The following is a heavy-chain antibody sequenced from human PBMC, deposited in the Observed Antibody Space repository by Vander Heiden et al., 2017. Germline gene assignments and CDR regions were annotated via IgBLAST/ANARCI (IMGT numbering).Heavy chain of an antibody. Sequence: QVKLQESVPGQVKPSETLSITCTVSGASIKHYYWSWIRQSPGKGLEWIGYSHYSGSSNYNASLKSRVTILVDTSRNQFSLKLDSVIAADTAIYDCARGGWVGATSWFDPWGQGLLVTVSS. CDR2: SHYSGSS. V-gene: IGHV4-59*08. J-gene: IGHJ5*02. CDR1: GASIKHYY. D-gene: IGHD1-26*01. CDR3: ARGGWVGATSWFDP.